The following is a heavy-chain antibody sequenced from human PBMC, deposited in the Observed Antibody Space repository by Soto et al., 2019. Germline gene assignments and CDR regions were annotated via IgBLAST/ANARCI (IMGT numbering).Heavy chain of an antibody. J-gene: IGHJ4*02. Sequence: EVQLVESGGGLVQPGGSLRLSCAASGFTFSSYSMNWVRQAPGKGLEWVSYISRSSSTIYYADSVKGRFTISRDNSKNSPYLQMSSLRAENTAVYYCGRATRGDCWGQGTVVTVTS. CDR1: GFTFSSYS. CDR2: ISRSSSTI. CDR3: GRATRGDC. V-gene: IGHV3-48*01.